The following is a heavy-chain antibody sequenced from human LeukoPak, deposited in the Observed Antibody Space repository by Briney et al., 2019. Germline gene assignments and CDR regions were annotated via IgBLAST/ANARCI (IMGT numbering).Heavy chain of an antibody. CDR2: MNPNSGNT. CDR1: VYTFTSYD. CDR3: ARVSGSGGYLSESLDY. V-gene: IGHV1-8*01. D-gene: IGHD3-10*01. Sequence: GASVTLSCKASVYTFTSYDINWVRQATRQGLERMGWMNPNSGNTGYAQKFQGRVTMTTDTSTSTAYMELRGLRSDDTAVYYCARVSGSGGYLSESLDYWGQGTLVTVSS. J-gene: IGHJ4*02.